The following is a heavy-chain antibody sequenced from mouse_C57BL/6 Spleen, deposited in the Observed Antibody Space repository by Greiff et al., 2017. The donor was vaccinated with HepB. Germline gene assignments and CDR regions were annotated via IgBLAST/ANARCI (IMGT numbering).Heavy chain of an antibody. CDR3: SYGNYGYFDV. Sequence: QVQLQQSGPELVKPGASVKISCKASGYAFSSSWMNWVKQRPGKGLEWIGRIYPGDGDTNYNGKFKGKATLTADKSSSTAYMQLSSLTSEDSAVYCCSYGNYGYFDVWGTGTTVTVSS. V-gene: IGHV1-82*01. CDR1: GYAFSSSW. D-gene: IGHD2-1*01. J-gene: IGHJ1*03. CDR2: IYPGDGDT.